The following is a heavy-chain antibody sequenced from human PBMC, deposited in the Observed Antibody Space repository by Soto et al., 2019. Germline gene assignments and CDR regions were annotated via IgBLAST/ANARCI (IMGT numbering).Heavy chain of an antibody. D-gene: IGHD2-21*01. CDR3: AINSGRDWAEYFQH. Sequence: EMQLVESGGDLVQPGGSLSLSCAASGFTVSRSYMSWVRQAPGKGVEWVSTVYSDDSTYYADSVKGRFSISRDSSKNTLYLQMNSLRAEDTAVYYCAINSGRDWAEYFQHWGQGTLVTVSS. CDR1: GFTVSRSY. J-gene: IGHJ1*01. CDR2: VYSDDST. V-gene: IGHV3-66*01.